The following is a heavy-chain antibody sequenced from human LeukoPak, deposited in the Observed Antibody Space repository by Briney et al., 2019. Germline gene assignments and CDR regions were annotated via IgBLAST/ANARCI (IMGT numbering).Heavy chain of an antibody. V-gene: IGHV3-53*01. CDR1: GFTVSSTY. CDR3: ARMPGIAAA. CDR2: IYSGGST. D-gene: IGHD6-13*01. J-gene: IGHJ4*02. Sequence: QAGGSLRLSCAASGFTVSSTYMSGVRQAPGKRLKWVSVIYSGGSTYYADSVKGRFTISRDDSKNTLYLQMNSLRAEDTAVYYCARMPGIAAAWGQGTLVTVSS.